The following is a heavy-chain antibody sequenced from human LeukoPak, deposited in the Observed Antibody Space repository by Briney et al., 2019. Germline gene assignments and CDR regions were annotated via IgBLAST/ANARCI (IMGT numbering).Heavy chain of an antibody. V-gene: IGHV3-30*18. CDR1: GFIFNNYG. CDR2: ISYDGSNK. Sequence: PGGSLRLSCAASGFIFNNYGMHWVRQAPGKGLEWVAVISYDGSNKNYADSVKGRFTISRDSSKNTVYLQMNSLRVEDTAVYYSAKDWAPYCGGDCYFNYWGQGTLVTVSS. J-gene: IGHJ4*02. D-gene: IGHD2-21*02. CDR3: AKDWAPYCGGDCYFNY.